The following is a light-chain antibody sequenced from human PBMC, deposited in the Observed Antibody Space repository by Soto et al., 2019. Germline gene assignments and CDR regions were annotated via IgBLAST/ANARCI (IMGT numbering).Light chain of an antibody. CDR3: AAWDDRLDVYV. CDR2: STS. Sequence: QSVLTQPHSASGTPGQIVAISCSGSSSNIGSNTVTWYQQLPGTAPKLLIYSTSQRSSGVPGRFSGSKSGASASLSISGPQSEDEADYYCAAWDDRLDVYVFGTGTKV. J-gene: IGLJ1*01. V-gene: IGLV1-44*01. CDR1: SSNIGSNT.